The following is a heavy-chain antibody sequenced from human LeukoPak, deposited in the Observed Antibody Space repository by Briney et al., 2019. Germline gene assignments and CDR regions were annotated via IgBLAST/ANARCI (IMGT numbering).Heavy chain of an antibody. CDR1: GGSFSGYY. CDR2: MFYGETT. CDR3: ARLERSRMDGAQY. J-gene: IGHJ4*02. V-gene: IGHV4-39*01. Sequence: SETLSLTCAVYGGSFSGYYWGWIRQPPGKGLEWIGSMFYGETTSYSPSLQGRVTISLDTSKNQFSLRLNSVTAADTAVYYCARLERSRMDGAQYWGQGTLVTVSS. D-gene: IGHD4/OR15-4a*01.